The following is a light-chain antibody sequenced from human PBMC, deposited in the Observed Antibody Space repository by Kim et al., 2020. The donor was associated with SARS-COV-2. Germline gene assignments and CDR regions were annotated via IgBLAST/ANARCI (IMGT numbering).Light chain of an antibody. J-gene: IGKJ1*01. V-gene: IGKV1-5*03. CDR2: MAS. Sequence: DVQMTQSPSTLSASVGDRVTITCRASRNIDTYLAWYQQKPGKAPKLLIYMASSLKSGVPSTFSGSGSGTEFTLTTSNLQPDDFATYYCQQYKTSPLTFGQGTRVDIK. CDR3: QQYKTSPLT. CDR1: RNIDTY.